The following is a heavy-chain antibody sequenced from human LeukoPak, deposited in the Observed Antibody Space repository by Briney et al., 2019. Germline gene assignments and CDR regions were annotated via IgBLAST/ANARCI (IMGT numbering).Heavy chain of an antibody. Sequence: PSETLSLTCTVSGGSISSGDYSWTWIRQHPGKGLEWLGYIYYRGSTHYNPSLKSRVTISVDTSKNQFSLKLSSVTAADTAVYYCARHYDSSGYYYYYYYGMDVWGQGTTVTVSS. CDR1: GGSISSGDYS. CDR2: IYYRGST. V-gene: IGHV4-30-4*08. CDR3: ARHYDSSGYYYYYYYGMDV. J-gene: IGHJ6*02. D-gene: IGHD3-22*01.